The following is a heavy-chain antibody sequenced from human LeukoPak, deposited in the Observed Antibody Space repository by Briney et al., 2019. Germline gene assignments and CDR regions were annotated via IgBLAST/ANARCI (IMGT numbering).Heavy chain of an antibody. Sequence: PSETLSLTCAVYGGSFSGYYWSWIRQPPGKGLEWIGEINHSGSTNYNPSLKSRVTISVDTSKNQFSLKLSSVTAADTAVYYCARVDDYYGSGSYYSNWFDPWGQGTLVTVSS. CDR3: ARVDDYYGSGSYYSNWFDP. CDR1: GGSFSGYY. D-gene: IGHD3-10*01. CDR2: INHSGST. J-gene: IGHJ5*02. V-gene: IGHV4-34*01.